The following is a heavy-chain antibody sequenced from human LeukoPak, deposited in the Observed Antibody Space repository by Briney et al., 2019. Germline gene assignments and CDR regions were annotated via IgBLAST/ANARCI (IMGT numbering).Heavy chain of an antibody. CDR3: VKDWSSGSFDY. D-gene: IGHD6-19*01. J-gene: IGHJ4*02. CDR2: ISSNGGST. Sequence: GGSLRLSCSASGFTFSSYAMHWVRQAPGKGLEYVSAISSNGGSTYYADSVKGGFTISRDNSKNTLYLQMSSLRAEDTAVYYCVKDWSSGSFDYWGQGTLVTVSS. V-gene: IGHV3-64D*09. CDR1: GFTFSSYA.